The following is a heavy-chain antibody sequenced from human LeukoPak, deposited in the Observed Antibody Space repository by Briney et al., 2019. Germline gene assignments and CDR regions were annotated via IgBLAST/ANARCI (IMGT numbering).Heavy chain of an antibody. CDR1: GGSFSGYY. CDR3: ALLEASGFYVRNLLHP. D-gene: IGHD2/OR15-2a*01. V-gene: IGHV4-34*01. Sequence: KPSETLSLTCAVYGGSFSGYYWSWLRQPPGKGLEWIGEINHSGSTNYNPSLKSRATISVDTSQNHFSLKLSSVTAPDTAVYYCALLEASGFYVRNLLHPWREGTLLTVS. J-gene: IGHJ5*02. CDR2: INHSGST.